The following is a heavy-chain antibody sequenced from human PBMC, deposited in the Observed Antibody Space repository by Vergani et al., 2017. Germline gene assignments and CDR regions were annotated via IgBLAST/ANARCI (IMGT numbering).Heavy chain of an antibody. CDR1: GYSFTSYW. V-gene: IGHV4-4*07. CDR3: ARERSGSYLDAFDI. D-gene: IGHD1-26*01. CDR2: IYTSGST. J-gene: IGHJ3*02. Sequence: VQLVQSGAEVKKPGESLKISCKGSGYSFTSYWIGWIRQPAGKGLEWIGRIYTSGSTKYNPSLKSRVTMSVDTSKNQFSLKLNSVTAADTAMYYCARERSGSYLDAFDIWGQGTMVTVSS.